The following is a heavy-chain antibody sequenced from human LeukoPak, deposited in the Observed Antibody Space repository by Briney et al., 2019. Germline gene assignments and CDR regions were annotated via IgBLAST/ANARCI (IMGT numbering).Heavy chain of an antibody. D-gene: IGHD2-2*01. CDR1: GFTVGYNY. J-gene: IGHJ4*02. Sequence: GGSLRLSYAASGFTVGYNYMTWVRQAPGKGLEWVAAIYNSGSTYYADSVKGRFTISRDNAKNSLYLQMNSLRAEDTAVYYCARGGGTYAYFDSGGKGSLVTVSS. CDR3: ARGGGTYAYFDS. CDR2: IYNSGST. V-gene: IGHV3-53*01.